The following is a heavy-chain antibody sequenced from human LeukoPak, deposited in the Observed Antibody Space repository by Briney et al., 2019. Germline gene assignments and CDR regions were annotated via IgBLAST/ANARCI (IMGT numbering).Heavy chain of an antibody. CDR1: GYTFTGYY. CDR2: ILPSSGGP. D-gene: IGHD4-17*01. CDR3: VRKGEGYGDCDY. J-gene: IGHJ4*02. V-gene: IGHV1-2*02. Sequence: ASVKVSCKASGYTFTGYYMHWVRQAPGQGLEWMGWILPSSGGPYYAQKFQGRITMTRDTSISTAYMELSRLTSDDTAVYYCVRKGEGYGDCDYWGQGTLVTVSS.